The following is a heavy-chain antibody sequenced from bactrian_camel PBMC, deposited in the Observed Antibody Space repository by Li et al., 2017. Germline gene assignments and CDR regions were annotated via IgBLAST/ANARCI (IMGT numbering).Heavy chain of an antibody. CDR1: GFVFDDSD. V-gene: IGHV3S55*01. CDR3: AAGKSRTCPSPDNY. D-gene: IGHD6*01. Sequence: QVQLVESGGGSVQAGETLRLSCTASGFVFDDSDMAWYRQAPGKEREWVASIARGGSTYYHESLRGRFTISRDNAQNTIYLQMNSLKPEDTAMFYCAAGKSRTCPSPDNYWGQGTQVTVS. CDR2: IARGGST. J-gene: IGHJ4*01.